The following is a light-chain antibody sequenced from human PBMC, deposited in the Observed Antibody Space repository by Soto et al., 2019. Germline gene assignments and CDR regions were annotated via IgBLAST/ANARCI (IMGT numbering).Light chain of an antibody. Sequence: QSALTQPASVSGSPGQSITISCTGTSSDVGGYNYVSWYQQHPGKAPKLMIYDVSNRPSGVSNRFSGSKSCNTSSLSISGLQAEDESDYYCSSYTISSTWVFGGGTQLTFL. CDR1: SSDVGGYNY. V-gene: IGLV2-14*01. J-gene: IGLJ3*02. CDR3: SSYTISSTWV. CDR2: DVS.